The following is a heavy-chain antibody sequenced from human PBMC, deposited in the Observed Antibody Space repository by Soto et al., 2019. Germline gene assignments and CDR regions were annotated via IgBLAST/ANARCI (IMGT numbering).Heavy chain of an antibody. J-gene: IGHJ4*02. D-gene: IGHD6-19*01. CDR1: GFTFSSFA. Sequence: GGSVRLSCAASGFTFSSFAMTWVRQAPGKGLERVSGISDVGGTTYYADSVEGRFTISRDNSKSTLYLQMNSLTTEDTAVYFCATSSGWYFNYWGLGTLVTVSS. CDR2: ISDVGGTT. V-gene: IGHV3-23*01. CDR3: ATSSGWYFNY.